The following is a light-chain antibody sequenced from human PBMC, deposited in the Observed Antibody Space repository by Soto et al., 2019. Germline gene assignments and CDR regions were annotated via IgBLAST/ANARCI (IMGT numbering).Light chain of an antibody. CDR1: SSDVGGYNY. Sequence: QSALTQPASVSGSPGQSITISCTGTSSDVGGYNYVSWYQQHPGKAPKLMIYDVSNRPSGVSNRFAGSKSGNTASLPISGLQAEDEADYYCSSYTSSSTLYVFGTGTKVTAL. V-gene: IGLV2-14*01. J-gene: IGLJ1*01. CDR3: SSYTSSSTLYV. CDR2: DVS.